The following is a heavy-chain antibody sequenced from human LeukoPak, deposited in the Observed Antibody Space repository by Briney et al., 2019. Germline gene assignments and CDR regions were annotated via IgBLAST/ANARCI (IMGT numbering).Heavy chain of an antibody. CDR1: GFSFSSYG. CDR3: AKDLVGSWEVLSSGFDY. CDR2: IRYDGSHK. D-gene: IGHD1-26*01. Sequence: GGSLRLSCAASGFSFSSYGMHWVRQAPGKGLEWVALIRYDGSHKYYGDSVKGRFTIFRDISKNTLYLQMNSLRAEDTAVYHCAKDLVGSWEVLSSGFDYWGQGTLVTVSS. V-gene: IGHV3-30*02. J-gene: IGHJ4*02.